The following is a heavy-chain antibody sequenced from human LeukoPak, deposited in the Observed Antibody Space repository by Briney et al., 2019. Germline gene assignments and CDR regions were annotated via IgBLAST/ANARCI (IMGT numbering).Heavy chain of an antibody. V-gene: IGHV3-74*01. Sequence: PGGSLRLSCAASGFFFSSYWMHWVRQAPGKGLVWVSRINTDGSTTSYADSVKGRFTISRDNAKNTLYLQMNSLRAEDTAVYYCATYSINWGFFYFDYWGQGTLVTVSS. CDR1: GFFFSSYW. J-gene: IGHJ4*02. CDR3: ATYSINWGFFYFDY. CDR2: INTDGSTT. D-gene: IGHD7-27*01.